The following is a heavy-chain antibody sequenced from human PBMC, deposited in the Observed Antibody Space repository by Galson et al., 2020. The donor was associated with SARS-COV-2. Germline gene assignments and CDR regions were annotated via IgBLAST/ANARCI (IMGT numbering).Heavy chain of an antibody. CDR3: ARSLKWLRGSGSSWFDP. J-gene: IGHJ5*02. V-gene: IGHV4-31*03. Sequence: SETLSLTCTVSGGSISSGGYYWSWIRQHPGKGLEWIGYIYYSGSTYYNPSLKSRVTISVDTSKNQFSLKLSSVTAADTAVYYCARSLKWLRGSGSSWFDPWGQGTLVTVSS. CDR1: GGSISSGGYY. CDR2: IYYSGST. D-gene: IGHD5-12*01.